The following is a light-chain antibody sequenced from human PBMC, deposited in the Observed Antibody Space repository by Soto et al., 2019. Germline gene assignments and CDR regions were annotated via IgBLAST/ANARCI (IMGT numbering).Light chain of an antibody. CDR3: QQSYSTPLT. CDR2: GAS. Sequence: EIVITQSPATLSVSPGGGATLSFRASQSVSSKLAWYQQKPGQAPRLLIYGASTRATGIPARFSGSGSGTDFTLTISSLQPEDFATYYCQQSYSTPLTFGQGTRREIK. V-gene: IGKV3-15*01. CDR1: QSVSSK. J-gene: IGKJ5*01.